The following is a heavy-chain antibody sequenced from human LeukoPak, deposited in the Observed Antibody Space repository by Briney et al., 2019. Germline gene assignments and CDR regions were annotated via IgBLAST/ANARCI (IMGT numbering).Heavy chain of an antibody. D-gene: IGHD1-26*01. Sequence: GGSLRPSCAASGFSFSSYEMNWVRQAPGKGLEWVSYISSSGRTIYYADSVKGRFTISRDNAKNSLYLQMNSLRAEDTAVYYCVRREGFFYYFDYWGQGTLVTVSS. CDR2: ISSSGRTI. CDR1: GFSFSSYE. CDR3: VRREGFFYYFDY. J-gene: IGHJ4*02. V-gene: IGHV3-48*03.